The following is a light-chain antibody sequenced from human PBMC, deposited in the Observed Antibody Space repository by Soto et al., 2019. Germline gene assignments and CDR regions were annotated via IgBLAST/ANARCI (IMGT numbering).Light chain of an antibody. CDR1: QSVSSN. V-gene: IGKV3-15*01. J-gene: IGKJ4*01. CDR3: QQYNNWPPLT. CDR2: GAS. Sequence: EIVMTQSPATLYVSPGERATLSCRASQSVSSNLAWYQQKPGQAPRLLIYGASTRATGIPARFSGSGSGTEFTLTISSLQSEDFAVYYCQQYNNWPPLTFGGGTQVEIK.